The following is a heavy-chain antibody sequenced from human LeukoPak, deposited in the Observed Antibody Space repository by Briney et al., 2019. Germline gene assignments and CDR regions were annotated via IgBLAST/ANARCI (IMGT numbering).Heavy chain of an antibody. CDR2: ISGSGGST. CDR1: GFTFSSHA. CDR3: ATTTHCSGGSCRSYYFDY. Sequence: GGSLRLSCAASGFTFSSHAMSWVRQAPGKGLEWVSAISGSGGSTYYADSVKGRFTISRDNSKNTLYLQMNSLRAEDTAVYYCATTTHCSGGSCRSYYFDYWGQGTLVTVSS. V-gene: IGHV3-23*01. J-gene: IGHJ4*02. D-gene: IGHD2-15*01.